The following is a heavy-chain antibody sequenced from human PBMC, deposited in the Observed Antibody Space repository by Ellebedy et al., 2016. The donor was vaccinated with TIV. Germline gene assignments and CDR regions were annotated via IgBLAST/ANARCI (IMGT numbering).Heavy chain of an antibody. CDR3: ASFPGPLRRNYYYYMDV. CDR2: ISGYNGNT. J-gene: IGHJ6*03. Sequence: ASVKVSCXASGYTFTNYGISWVRQAPGQGLELMGWISGYNGNTNYAQKLQGRVTMTTDTSTSTAYMELRSLRSDDTAVYYCASFPGPLRRNYYYYMDVWGKGTTVTVSS. V-gene: IGHV1-18*01. D-gene: IGHD4-17*01. CDR1: GYTFTNYG.